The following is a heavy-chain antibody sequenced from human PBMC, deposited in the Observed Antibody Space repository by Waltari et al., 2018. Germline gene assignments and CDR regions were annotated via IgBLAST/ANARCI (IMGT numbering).Heavy chain of an antibody. CDR2: ISVSDAT. V-gene: IGHV3-23*01. Sequence: EVQLLESGGGLVQPGGARGLYCPAPASTSLTHAINWVRQAPGKGLEWVSSISVSDATYYADSVKGRFTVSRDYSDNTIHLQMDSLRADDTAVYFCAKPFYNWDGPLHSWGQGAPVTVSS. D-gene: IGHD1-20*01. CDR1: ASTSLTHA. CDR3: AKPFYNWDGPLHS. J-gene: IGHJ1*01.